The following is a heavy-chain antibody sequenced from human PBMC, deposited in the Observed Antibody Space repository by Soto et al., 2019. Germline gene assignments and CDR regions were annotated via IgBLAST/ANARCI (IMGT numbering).Heavy chain of an antibody. D-gene: IGHD3-10*01. CDR2: IGGDGSSK. J-gene: IGHJ6*03. CDR1: GFTLSRYA. Sequence: PGGSLRLSCAASGFTLSRYAISWVRPAPGKGLGWVSVIGGDGSSKYYADYVKGRFTISRDNSKNTLYLQMNSLRAEDTAVYYCARGEYSYYYYYYMDVWGKGTTVTVSS. CDR3: ARGEYSYYYYYYMDV. V-gene: IGHV3-23*01.